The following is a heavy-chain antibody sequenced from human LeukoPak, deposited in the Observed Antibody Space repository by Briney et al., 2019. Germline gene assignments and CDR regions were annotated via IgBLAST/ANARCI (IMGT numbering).Heavy chain of an antibody. CDR3: ARGPYGSGSYYSDYYYGMDV. CDR1: GFTFSSYG. J-gene: IGHJ6*04. D-gene: IGHD3-10*01. Sequence: PGRSLRLSCAASGFTFSSYGMHWVRQAPGKGLEWVAVIWYGGSNKYYADSVKGRFTISRDNSKNTLYLQMNSLRAEDTAVYYCARGPYGSGSYYSDYYYGMDVWGKGTTVTVSS. CDR2: IWYGGSNK. V-gene: IGHV3-33*01.